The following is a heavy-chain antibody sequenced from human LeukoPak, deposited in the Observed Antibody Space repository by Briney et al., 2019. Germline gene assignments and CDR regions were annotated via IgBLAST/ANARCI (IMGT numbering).Heavy chain of an antibody. CDR2: IYYSGST. D-gene: IGHD2-2*01. V-gene: IGHV4-31*03. Sequence: SETLSLTCTVSGGSISRGGSYWSWIRQHPGKGLGWIGYIYYSGSTYYNPSLKSRVTISVDTSKNQFSLKLSSETAADTAVYYCARDSLAGYCSSTSCSYFDYWGQGTLVTVSS. J-gene: IGHJ4*02. CDR1: GGSISRGGSY. CDR3: ARDSLAGYCSSTSCSYFDY.